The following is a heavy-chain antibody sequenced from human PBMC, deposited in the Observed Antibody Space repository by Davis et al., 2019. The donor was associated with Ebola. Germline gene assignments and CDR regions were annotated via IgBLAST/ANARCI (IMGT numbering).Heavy chain of an antibody. D-gene: IGHD1-26*01. CDR1: GGSIRNGYYY. Sequence: PSETLSLTCTVSGGSIRNGYYYWSWIRQSPGKGLEWIGHIYYIGTTHHNPSFKSRLTMSIDTSKNQFYLKLTSLTAADTAVYYCATNTTTSGWFDPWGQGTLVTVSS. J-gene: IGHJ5*02. V-gene: IGHV4-30-4*08. CDR2: IYYIGTT. CDR3: ATNTTTSGWFDP.